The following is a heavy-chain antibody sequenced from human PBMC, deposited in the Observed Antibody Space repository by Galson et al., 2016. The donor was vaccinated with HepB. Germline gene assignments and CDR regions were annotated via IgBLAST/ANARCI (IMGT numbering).Heavy chain of an antibody. CDR3: ARHGELDSDRGWFDP. CDR2: IFYTGTT. V-gene: IGHV4-39*01. Sequence: LSLTCIVSGDSIRSDSDYWGWVRQSPGKGLEWIGSIFYTGTTYYNPSLKSRLTIFLDTSSNQFSLRLRSVTAADTALYSCARHGELDSDRGWFDPWGQGTLVTVSS. D-gene: IGHD1-1*01. CDR1: GDSIRSDSDY. J-gene: IGHJ5*02.